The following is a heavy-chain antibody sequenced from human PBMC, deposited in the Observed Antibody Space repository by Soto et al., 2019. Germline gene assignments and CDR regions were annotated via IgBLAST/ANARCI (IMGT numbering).Heavy chain of an antibody. Sequence: ASVKVSCKASGYTSTGYFMHWVRQAPGQGLEWMGWINPNSGATKYAQKFQGRVTLSRDTSINTAYMELSALRSDDTAVYYCARGGGTILAPLPWGQGTLVTV. D-gene: IGHD3-3*01. V-gene: IGHV1-2*02. CDR2: INPNSGAT. CDR3: ARGGGTILAPLP. CDR1: GYTSTGYF. J-gene: IGHJ5*02.